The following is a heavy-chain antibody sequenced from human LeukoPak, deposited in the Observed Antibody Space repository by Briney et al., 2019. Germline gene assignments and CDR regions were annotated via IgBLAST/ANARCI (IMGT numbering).Heavy chain of an antibody. CDR3: ARDCPAYCNGGSCYYYYYMDV. D-gene: IGHD2-15*01. CDR2: IYYSGSA. V-gene: IGHV4-39*07. CDR1: GGSISTSGYY. J-gene: IGHJ6*03. Sequence: PSETLSLTCTVSGGSISTSGYYWGWIRQPPGKGQEWIGSIYYSGSAYYNPSLKSRVTISVDTSKNHFSLKLSSVTAADTAVYYCARDCPAYCNGGSCYYYYYMDVWGKGTTVTVSS.